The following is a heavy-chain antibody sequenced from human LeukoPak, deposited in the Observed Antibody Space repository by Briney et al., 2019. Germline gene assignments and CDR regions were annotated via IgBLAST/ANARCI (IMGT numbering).Heavy chain of an antibody. CDR1: GGSISSYY. Sequence: SETLSLTCTVSGGSISSYYWSWIRQPAGKGLEWIGRIYSSGSTNYNPSLRSRVTMSVDTSKNQFSLKLTSVTAADTAVYYCARDLGGYTYGYSFDYWGQGTLVTVSS. V-gene: IGHV4-4*07. J-gene: IGHJ4*02. CDR2: IYSSGST. CDR3: ARDLGGYTYGYSFDY. D-gene: IGHD5-18*01.